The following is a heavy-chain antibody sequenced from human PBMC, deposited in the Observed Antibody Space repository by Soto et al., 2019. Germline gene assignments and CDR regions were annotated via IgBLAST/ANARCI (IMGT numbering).Heavy chain of an antibody. CDR2: INHSGNT. V-gene: IGHV4-34*01. D-gene: IGHD1-26*01. J-gene: IGHJ4*01. Sequence: PSETLSLTCAVYGVPFSGYYWSWIRQSPGKGLEWIGEINHSGNTNYNPSLKSRVTMLVXXXKXXXXLSLXSXXAAXTAVYYCANLIVFHSSYYHDYWGHGTLVTAPQ. CDR1: GVPFSGYY. CDR3: ANLIVFHSSYYHDY.